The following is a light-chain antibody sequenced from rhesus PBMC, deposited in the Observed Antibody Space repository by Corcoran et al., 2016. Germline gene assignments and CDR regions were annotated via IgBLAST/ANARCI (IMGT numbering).Light chain of an antibody. CDR1: QGISRW. J-gene: IGKJ2*01. CDR2: AAS. CDR3: PQYDALPYS. Sequence: DIQMTQSPSSLSASVGDKVTITCHASQGISRWLAWYQQKPGKAPKPLIDAASSLQSGGPSRFSGSGSGTDYALTICSLQPEDFSTYYCPQYDALPYSFGQGTKVEIK. V-gene: IGKV1-19*01.